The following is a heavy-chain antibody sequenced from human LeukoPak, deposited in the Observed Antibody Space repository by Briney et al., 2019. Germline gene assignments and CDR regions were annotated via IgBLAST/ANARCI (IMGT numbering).Heavy chain of an antibody. CDR2: IQDSGST. J-gene: IGHJ4*02. Sequence: SETLSLTCTVSCSSITRHYWSWIRQSPAKGLEFIGYIQDSGSTNYNPSLKSRVAMSLDTSDTSEIQFSLKLRSVTAADAAVYYCARGRGYGYGIDYWGQGTLVTVSS. V-gene: IGHV4-59*11. CDR1: CSSITRHY. D-gene: IGHD5-18*01. CDR3: ARGRGYGYGIDY.